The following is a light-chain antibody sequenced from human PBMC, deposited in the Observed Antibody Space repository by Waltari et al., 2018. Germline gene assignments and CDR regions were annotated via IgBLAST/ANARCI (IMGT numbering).Light chain of an antibody. V-gene: IGKV3-15*01. J-gene: IGKJ4*01. CDR2: GAS. CDR3: QQYLTYPLT. CDR1: QSVSSN. Sequence: EIVMTQSPATLSVSPGERATLSCRASQSVSSNLAWYQQKPGQAPRLLIYGASTRATCIPARFSGSGSGTEFTLTISSLQSDDFTTYFCQQYLTYPLTFGGGTRVEMK.